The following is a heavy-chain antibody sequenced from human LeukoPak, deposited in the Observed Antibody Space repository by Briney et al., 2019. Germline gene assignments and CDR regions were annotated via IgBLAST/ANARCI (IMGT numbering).Heavy chain of an antibody. D-gene: IGHD2-15*01. Sequence: ASVKVSCKASGYTFTSYGISWVRQAPGQGLEWMGWISAYNGNTNYAQKLQGRVTMTTDTSTSTAYMELRSLRSDDTAVYYCARDVLGYCSGGSCYSRGYFDYWGRGTLVTVSS. CDR3: ARDVLGYCSGGSCYSRGYFDY. V-gene: IGHV1-18*01. CDR2: ISAYNGNT. J-gene: IGHJ4*02. CDR1: GYTFTSYG.